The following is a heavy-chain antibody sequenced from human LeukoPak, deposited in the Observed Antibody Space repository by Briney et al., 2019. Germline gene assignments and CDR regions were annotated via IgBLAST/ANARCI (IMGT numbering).Heavy chain of an antibody. CDR2: IYYSGST. J-gene: IGHJ4*02. V-gene: IGHV4-59*01. CDR3: ASQFD. D-gene: IGHD5-24*01. Sequence: HSETLSLTCTVSGGSISGYYWSWIRQPPGKGLEWIGYIYYSGSTNYNPSLKSRVTISVDTSKNQFSLKLSSVAAADTAVYYCASQFDWGQGTLVTVS. CDR1: GGSISGYY.